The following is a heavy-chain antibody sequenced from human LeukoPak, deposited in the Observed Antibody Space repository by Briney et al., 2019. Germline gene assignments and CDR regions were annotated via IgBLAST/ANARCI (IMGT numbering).Heavy chain of an antibody. V-gene: IGHV3-48*03. J-gene: IGHJ3*02. CDR1: GFTFSNYE. CDR2: IGTGDNK. Sequence: GSLRLSCEASGFTFSNYEMNWVRQAPGKGLEWVSYIGTGDNKHYADSVKGRFTTSRDDAKKSLFLHMNSLKADDTAVYYCARKLLAAFDIWGQGTMVTVSS. CDR3: ARKLLAAFDI. D-gene: IGHD1-26*01.